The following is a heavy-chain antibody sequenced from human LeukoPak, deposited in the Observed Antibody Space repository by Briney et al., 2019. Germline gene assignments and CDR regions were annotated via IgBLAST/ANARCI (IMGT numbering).Heavy chain of an antibody. CDR2: IYYSGST. CDR1: GYSISSGYY. V-gene: IGHV4-38-2*02. D-gene: IGHD3-10*01. Sequence: PSETLSLTCTVSGYSISSGYYWGWIRQPPGKGLEWIGSIYYSGSTYYNPSLKSRVTISVDTSKNQFSLKLSSVTAADTAVYYCARASFMVRGVNYYYYYMDVWGKGTTVTISS. CDR3: ARASFMVRGVNYYYYYMDV. J-gene: IGHJ6*03.